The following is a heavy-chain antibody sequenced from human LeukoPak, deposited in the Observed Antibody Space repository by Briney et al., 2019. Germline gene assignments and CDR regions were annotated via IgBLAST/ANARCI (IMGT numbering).Heavy chain of an antibody. CDR3: AILGYCSGGDCYPEY. Sequence: GESLKISCKGSGYSLITYWIGWMRQTPGKGLEWMGIIYPRDSDTRYSPSFQGQVNISVDKSITTSYLHWNSLKASDTAMYFCAILGYCSGGDCYPEYWGQGTLVTVSS. J-gene: IGHJ4*02. V-gene: IGHV5-51*01. D-gene: IGHD2-15*01. CDR2: IYPRDSDT. CDR1: GYSLITYW.